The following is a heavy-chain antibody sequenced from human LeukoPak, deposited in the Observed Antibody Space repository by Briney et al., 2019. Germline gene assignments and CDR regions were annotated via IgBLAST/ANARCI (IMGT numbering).Heavy chain of an antibody. CDR3: ATDRNAGKYYDF. D-gene: IGHD3-3*01. CDR1: GLRFRNYG. J-gene: IGHJ4*02. Sequence: GRSLRLSFVASGLRFRNYGMHWVRQAPGKGLEWVAVIWYDGSNQYYVDSVKGRFTVSRDNAKNTLYLQMDSLRAEDTAVYYCATDRNAGKYYDFWGQGTLVTVSS. CDR2: IWYDGSNQ. V-gene: IGHV3-33*01.